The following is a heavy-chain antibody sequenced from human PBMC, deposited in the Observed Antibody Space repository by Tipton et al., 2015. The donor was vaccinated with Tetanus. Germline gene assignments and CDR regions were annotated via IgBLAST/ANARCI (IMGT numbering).Heavy chain of an antibody. CDR3: AREAECSGGSCFSGDFDN. D-gene: IGHD2-15*01. J-gene: IGHJ4*02. CDR2: SWYDGTDK. Sequence: SLRLSCAASGFIFSSYGIHWVRQAPGKGLEWVAVSWYDGTDKYYADSVKGRFTISRDNSKNTLYLQMNSLRAEETAVYYCAREAECSGGSCFSGDFDNWGQGTQVTVSS. CDR1: GFIFSSYG. V-gene: IGHV3-33*01.